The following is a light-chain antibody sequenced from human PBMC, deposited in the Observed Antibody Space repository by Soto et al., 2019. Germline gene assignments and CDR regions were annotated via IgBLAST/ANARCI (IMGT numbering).Light chain of an antibody. Sequence: EIVLTQSPGTLSLSPGERATLSCRASQSVSSNNLAWYQQRPGQAPRVVIYGASTRATGIPERFSGSGSGTNFTLTISRLEPEYFAVYYCQQYGRSAFTFGPRTKVNIK. CDR1: QSVSSNN. V-gene: IGKV3-20*01. CDR3: QQYGRSAFT. CDR2: GAS. J-gene: IGKJ3*01.